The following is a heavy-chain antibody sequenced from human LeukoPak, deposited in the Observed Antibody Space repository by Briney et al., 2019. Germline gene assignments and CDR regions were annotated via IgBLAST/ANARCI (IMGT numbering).Heavy chain of an antibody. D-gene: IGHD3-22*01. CDR2: ISAYNGNT. CDR3: ARSHSHTLSVDSSGYYADY. V-gene: IGHV1-18*01. J-gene: IGHJ4*02. CDR1: GYTFTSYG. Sequence: ASVKVSFKGSGYTFTSYGISRVRQAPGQGREWMGCISAYNGNTNYAQKLQGRVTMTTDTSTSTAYMELRSLRSDDTAVYDCARSHSHTLSVDSSGYYADYWGQGTLVTVSS.